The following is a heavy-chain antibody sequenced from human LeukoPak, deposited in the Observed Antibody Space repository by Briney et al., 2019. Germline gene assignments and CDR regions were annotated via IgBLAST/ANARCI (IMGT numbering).Heavy chain of an antibody. CDR1: GYTFTSYT. J-gene: IGHJ5*02. Sequence: ASVKVSCKASGYTFTSYTMNWVRQAPGQGLEWMGWINTYTGKPTYAQGFTGRFVFSLDTSVSTAYLQISSLKAEDTAVYYCARDITISMVRGIITRFDPWGQGTLVTVSS. CDR3: ARDITISMVRGIITRFDP. CDR2: INTYTGKP. D-gene: IGHD3-10*01. V-gene: IGHV7-4-1*02.